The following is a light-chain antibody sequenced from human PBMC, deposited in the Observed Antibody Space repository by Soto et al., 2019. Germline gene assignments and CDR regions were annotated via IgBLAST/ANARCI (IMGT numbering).Light chain of an antibody. Sequence: SYELTQPPSVSVAPGKTARSTCGGDNIGSNSVHWYQQKPGQAPVLVMSYDRDRPSGIPERFSGSNSGNTATLTISGVEAGDEADYYCQVWDTNSDHSEVFGTGTKLTVL. CDR2: YDR. J-gene: IGLJ1*01. CDR3: QVWDTNSDHSEV. V-gene: IGLV3-21*01. CDR1: NIGSNS.